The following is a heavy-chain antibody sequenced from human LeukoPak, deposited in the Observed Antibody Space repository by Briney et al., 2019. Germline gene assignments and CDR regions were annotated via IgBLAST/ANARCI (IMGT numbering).Heavy chain of an antibody. J-gene: IGHJ4*02. V-gene: IGHV1-18*01. CDR1: GYTFSSYA. D-gene: IGHD3-16*02. CDR2: ISVYNGNP. CDR3: ARDQYDSVWGSHRPYFDC. Sequence: ASVKVSCKASGYTFSSYAISWVRQAPGQGLEWMGWISVYNGNPNYAQTFQDRVIMTTDTSTSTAYMELRSLRSDDTAVYYCARDQYDSVWGSHRPYFDCWGQGTLVTVSS.